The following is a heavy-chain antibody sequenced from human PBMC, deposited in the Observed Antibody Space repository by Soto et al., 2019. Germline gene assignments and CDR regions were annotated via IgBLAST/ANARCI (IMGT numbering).Heavy chain of an antibody. CDR1: GGTFSSYT. D-gene: IGHD3-10*01. CDR3: ARDRGDGYTVGRLDY. V-gene: IGHV1-69*08. CDR2: IIPILGIA. J-gene: IGHJ4*02. Sequence: QVQLVQSGAEVKKPGSSVKVSCKASGGTFSSYTISWVRQAPGQGLEWMGRIIPILGIANYAQKFQGRVTITADKSTSTAYMELSSLRSEDTAVYYCARDRGDGYTVGRLDYWGQGTLVTVSS.